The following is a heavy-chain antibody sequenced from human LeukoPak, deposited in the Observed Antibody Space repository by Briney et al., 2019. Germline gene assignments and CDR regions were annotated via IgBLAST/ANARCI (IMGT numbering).Heavy chain of an antibody. CDR3: ARGGGV. Sequence: PGGSLRLSCAASGFPFSTHSLNWVRQAPGKGLEWVSSISAGGDFVYYGDSVKGRFTISRDNSKNTLYLQMNSLRAEDTAVYYCARGGGVWGQGTLVTVSS. CDR1: GFPFSTHS. V-gene: IGHV3-21*01. CDR2: ISAGGDFV. D-gene: IGHD1-26*01. J-gene: IGHJ4*02.